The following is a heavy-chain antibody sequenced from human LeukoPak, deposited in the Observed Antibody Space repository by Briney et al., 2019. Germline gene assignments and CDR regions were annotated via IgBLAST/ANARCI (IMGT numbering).Heavy chain of an antibody. CDR3: ARSITNYYYYGMDV. D-gene: IGHD1-1*01. J-gene: IGHJ6*02. Sequence: ASVKVSCKASGYTFTSYDINWVRQATGQGLERMGWMNPNSGNTGYAQKFQGRVTMTRNTSISTAYMELSSLRSEDTAVYYCARSITNYYYYGMDVWGQGTTVTVSS. V-gene: IGHV1-8*01. CDR1: GYTFTSYD. CDR2: MNPNSGNT.